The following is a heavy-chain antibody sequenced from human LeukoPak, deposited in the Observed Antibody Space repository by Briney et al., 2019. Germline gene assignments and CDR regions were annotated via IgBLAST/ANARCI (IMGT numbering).Heavy chain of an antibody. V-gene: IGHV1-8*01. J-gene: IGHJ4*02. CDR1: GYTFTSYD. D-gene: IGHD3-22*01. CDR2: MNPNSGNT. CDR3: ARGTYYYDSSGYLDLDY. Sequence: ASVKVSCKASGYTFTSYDINWVRQATGQGLEWMGGMNPNSGNTGYAQKFQGRVTMTSNTSISTAYMELSSLRSEDTAVYYCARGTYYYDSSGYLDLDYWGQGTLVTVSS.